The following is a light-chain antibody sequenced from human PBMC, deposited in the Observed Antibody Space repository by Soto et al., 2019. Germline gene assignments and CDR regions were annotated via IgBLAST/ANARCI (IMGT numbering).Light chain of an antibody. V-gene: IGLV1-40*01. Sequence: QAVRTEPRTVSGAPGQTVINKRTGSSSNIGAGFKVHWYQQLPETAPTLLIFNNYNRPSGVSDRFSGSNSGTSASLAITGLRASDEADYYCQTYDGSLSDYVFGTGTKSPS. CDR1: SSNIGAGFK. CDR3: QTYDGSLSDYV. J-gene: IGLJ1*01. CDR2: NNY.